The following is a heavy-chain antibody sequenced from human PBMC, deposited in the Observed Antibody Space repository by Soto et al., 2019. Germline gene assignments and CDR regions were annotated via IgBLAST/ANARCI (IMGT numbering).Heavy chain of an antibody. J-gene: IGHJ6*03. CDR2: IVVGSGNT. CDR1: GFTFTSSA. V-gene: IGHV1-58*02. D-gene: IGHD3-3*01. CDR3: AAGSFLEWLFSTMDV. Sequence: SVKVSCKASGFTFTSSAMQWVRQARGQRLEWIGWIVVGSGNTNYAQKFQARVTMTRDMSTSTAYMELSSLRSEDTAVYYCAAGSFLEWLFSTMDVWGKGTTVTVSS.